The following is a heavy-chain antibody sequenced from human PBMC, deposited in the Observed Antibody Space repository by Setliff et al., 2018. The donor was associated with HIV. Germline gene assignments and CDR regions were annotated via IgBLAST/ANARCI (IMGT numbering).Heavy chain of an antibody. CDR2: INAGNGNT. J-gene: IGHJ4*02. Sequence: ASVKVSCKASRYTFTSYAMHWVRQAPGQRLEWMGWINAGNGNTKYSQKFQGRVTITRDTSASTAYMELSSLRSEDTAVYYCARDRGDRGLVRNYFDYWGQGTLVTVSS. CDR1: RYTFTSYA. V-gene: IGHV1-3*01. CDR3: ARDRGDRGLVRNYFDY. D-gene: IGHD6-19*01.